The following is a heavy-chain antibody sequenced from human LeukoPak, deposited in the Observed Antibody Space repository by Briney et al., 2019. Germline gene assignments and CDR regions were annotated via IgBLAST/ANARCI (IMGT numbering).Heavy chain of an antibody. CDR1: GFTFDDYA. Sequence: GGSLRLSCAASGFTFDDYAMHWVRQAPGEGLGWVSGICWNMGSIGYADSVKGQFTISRDNAKNSPYLQMNSLRAEDTALYYCAKDMAIAYYYGMDVWGQGTTVTVSS. CDR3: AKDMAIAYYYGMDV. CDR2: ICWNMGSI. V-gene: IGHV3-9*01. J-gene: IGHJ6*02.